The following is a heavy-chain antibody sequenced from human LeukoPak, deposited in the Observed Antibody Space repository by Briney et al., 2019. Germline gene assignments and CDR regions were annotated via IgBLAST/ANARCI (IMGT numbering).Heavy chain of an antibody. CDR2: ISYDGSNK. Sequence: GGSLRLSCAASGFTFSSYAMHWVRQAPGKGLEWVTVISYDGSNKYYADSVKGRFTISRDNSKNTLYLQMNSLRAEDTAVYYCARGYSSGWHFDYWGQGTLVTVSS. J-gene: IGHJ4*02. CDR3: ARGYSSGWHFDY. D-gene: IGHD6-19*01. V-gene: IGHV3-30*04. CDR1: GFTFSSYA.